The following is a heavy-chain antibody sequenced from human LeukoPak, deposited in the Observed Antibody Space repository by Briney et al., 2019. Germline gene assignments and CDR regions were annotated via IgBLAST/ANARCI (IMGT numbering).Heavy chain of an antibody. Sequence: PSETLSLTCTVSGGSISSYYWSWIRQPPGKGLEWIGYIYYSGSTNYNPSLKSRVTISVDTSKNQLSLKLSSVTAADTAVYYCARDGSSGWYGSFDYWGQGTLVTVSS. CDR3: ARDGSSGWYGSFDY. V-gene: IGHV4-59*01. D-gene: IGHD6-19*01. CDR2: IYYSGST. J-gene: IGHJ4*02. CDR1: GGSISSYY.